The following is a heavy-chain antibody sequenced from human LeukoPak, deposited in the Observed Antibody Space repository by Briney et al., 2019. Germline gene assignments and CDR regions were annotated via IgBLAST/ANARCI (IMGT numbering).Heavy chain of an antibody. J-gene: IGHJ4*02. D-gene: IGHD5-18*01. Sequence: SETLSLTCTVSGDSRSSSSYYWGWIRQPPGKGLEWIGSIYYSGSTYYNPSLKSRVTISVDTSKNQFSLKLNSVTAADTAVYYCARQGGTAMAGFDYWGQGTLVTVSS. CDR3: ARQGGTAMAGFDY. CDR1: GDSRSSSSYY. V-gene: IGHV4-39*01. CDR2: IYYSGST.